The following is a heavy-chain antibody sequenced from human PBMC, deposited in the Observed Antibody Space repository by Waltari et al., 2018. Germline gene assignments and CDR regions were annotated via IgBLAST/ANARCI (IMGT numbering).Heavy chain of an antibody. V-gene: IGHV4-4*02. CDR3: ASVTMVQGVIRDY. J-gene: IGHJ4*02. CDR2: IYHSGST. D-gene: IGHD3-10*01. Sequence: QVQLQESGPGLVKPSGTLSLTCAVSGGSISRSNWWRWVRQPPGKGLEGIGEIYHSGSTNYNPSLKSRVTISVDKSKNQSSLKLSSVTAADTAVYYCASVTMVQGVIRDYWGQGTLVTVSS. CDR1: GGSISRSNW.